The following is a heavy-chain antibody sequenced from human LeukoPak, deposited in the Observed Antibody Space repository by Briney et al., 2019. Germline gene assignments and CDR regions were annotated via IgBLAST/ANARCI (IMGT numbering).Heavy chain of an antibody. J-gene: IGHJ4*02. D-gene: IGHD3-22*01. CDR3: ARGESSGYFYYGDFYFDY. V-gene: IGHV3-7*01. CDR2: IKQDGSEK. CDR1: GFSFSDYW. Sequence: GGSLRLSCAASGFSFSDYWMTWVRQAPGKGLEWVAHIKQDGSEKYYVDSIKGRFTISRDNAKNLVYLQMNSLRAEDTAVYYCARGESSGYFYYGDFYFDYWGQGTLVTVSS.